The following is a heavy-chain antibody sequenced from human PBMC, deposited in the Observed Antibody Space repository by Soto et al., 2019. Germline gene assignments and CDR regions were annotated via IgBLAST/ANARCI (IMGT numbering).Heavy chain of an antibody. CDR2: ISYDGSNK. D-gene: IGHD2-21*01. CDR1: GFTFSSYA. Sequence: QVQLVESGGGVVQPGRSLRLSCAASGFTFSSYAMHWVRQAPGKGLEWVAVISYDGSNKNYADSVKGRFTISRDNSKNTLYLQMNSLRAEDTAVYYCARDPYPVLRVNAFDIWGQGTMVTVSS. V-gene: IGHV3-30-3*01. J-gene: IGHJ3*02. CDR3: ARDPYPVLRVNAFDI.